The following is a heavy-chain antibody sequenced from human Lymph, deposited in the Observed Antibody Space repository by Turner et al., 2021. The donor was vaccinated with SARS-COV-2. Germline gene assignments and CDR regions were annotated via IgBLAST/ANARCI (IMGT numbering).Heavy chain of an antibody. V-gene: IGHV3-30*18. J-gene: IGHJ6*02. D-gene: IGHD3-3*01. CDR1: GFTFSSYG. CDR2: ISYDGSNK. CDR3: AKVRSIFGVVIGGMDV. Sequence: QVQLVESGGGVVQPGRSLRLSCAASGFTFSSYGMHWVRQAPGKGLEWLAVISYDGSNKYYADSVKGRFTISRDNTKKTLYLQMNSLRAEDTAVYYCAKVRSIFGVVIGGMDVWGQGTTVTVSS.